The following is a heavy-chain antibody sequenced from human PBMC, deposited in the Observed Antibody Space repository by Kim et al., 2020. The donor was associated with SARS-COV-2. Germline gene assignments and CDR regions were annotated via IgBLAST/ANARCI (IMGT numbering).Heavy chain of an antibody. CDR1: GGSISSYY. Sequence: SETLSLTCTVSGGSISSYYWSWIRQPPGKGLEWIGYIYYSGSTNYNPSLKSRVTISVDTSKNQFSLKLSSVTAADTAVYYCARVGRVEITIFGVVIIPYGMDVWGQGTTVTVSS. J-gene: IGHJ6*02. CDR3: ARVGRVEITIFGVVIIPYGMDV. V-gene: IGHV4-59*01. CDR2: IYYSGST. D-gene: IGHD3-3*01.